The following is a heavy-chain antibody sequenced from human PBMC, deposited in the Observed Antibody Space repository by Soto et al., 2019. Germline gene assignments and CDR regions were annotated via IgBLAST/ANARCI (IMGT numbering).Heavy chain of an antibody. CDR2: IYPGDSDT. CDR3: ASLGYSYESGMDV. D-gene: IGHD5-18*01. Sequence: PGESLKISCKGSGYSFTSYGIGGVRQMPGKGLEWMGIIYPGDSDTRYSPSFQGQVTISADKSISTAYLQWSSLKASDTDMYYCASLGYSYESGMDVWGQGTTVTVSS. J-gene: IGHJ6*02. V-gene: IGHV5-51*01. CDR1: GYSFTSYG.